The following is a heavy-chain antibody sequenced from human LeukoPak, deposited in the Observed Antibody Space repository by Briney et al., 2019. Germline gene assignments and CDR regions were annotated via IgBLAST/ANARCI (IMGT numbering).Heavy chain of an antibody. CDR1: GFTFSSYS. V-gene: IGHV3-23*01. CDR3: ARPTTLYY. CDR2: ISGSGGST. D-gene: IGHD4-11*01. Sequence: GGSLRLSCAASGFTFSSYSMNWVRQAPGKGLEWVSAISGSGGSTYYADSVKGRFTISRDNSKNTLYLQMNSLRAEDTAVYHCARPTTLYYWGQGTPVTVSS. J-gene: IGHJ4*02.